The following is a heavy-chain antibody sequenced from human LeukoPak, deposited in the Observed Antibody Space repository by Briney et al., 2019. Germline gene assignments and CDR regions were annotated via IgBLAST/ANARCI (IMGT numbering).Heavy chain of an antibody. CDR1: GVTFSSNY. V-gene: IGHV3-53*01. CDR2: IYSDSNGST. D-gene: IGHD6-25*01. CDR3: AALVGSYSSGPDL. Sequence: GESLTLSCAASGVTFSSNYMSWVRQAPGKGLEWVSVIYSDSNGSTYYADSVKGRFTISGDNSKNPLSLQMNSLSAAAPAVNYCAALVGSYSSGPDLWGQGTLVSVPS. J-gene: IGHJ4*02.